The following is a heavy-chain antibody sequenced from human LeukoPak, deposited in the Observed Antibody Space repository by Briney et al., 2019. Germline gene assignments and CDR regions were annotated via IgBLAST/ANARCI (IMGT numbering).Heavy chain of an antibody. CDR1: GGSVSSSSYY. J-gene: IGHJ4*02. D-gene: IGHD3-10*01. CDR2: IYYSGST. V-gene: IGHV4-39*07. CDR3: AKDGGSPVWFGELLCPDY. Sequence: SETLSLTCTVSGGSVSSSSYYWGWIRQPPGKGLEWIGSIYYSGSTYYNPSLKSRVSISVDTSKNQFSLKLNSLTAADTAVYYCAKDGGSPVWFGELLCPDYWGQGTLVTVSS.